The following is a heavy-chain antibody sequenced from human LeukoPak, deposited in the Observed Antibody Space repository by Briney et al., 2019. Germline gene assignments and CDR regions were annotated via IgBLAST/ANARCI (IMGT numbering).Heavy chain of an antibody. V-gene: IGHV4-30-2*01. J-gene: IGHJ4*02. CDR1: GGSISSGGYS. CDR2: IYHSGST. Sequence: PSQTLSLTCAVSGGSISSGGYSWSWIRKPPGKGLEWIGYIYHSGSTYYNPSLKSRVTISVDRSKNQFSLKLSSVTAADTAVYYCAREGAAGLDYWGQGTLVTVSS. D-gene: IGHD6-25*01. CDR3: AREGAAGLDY.